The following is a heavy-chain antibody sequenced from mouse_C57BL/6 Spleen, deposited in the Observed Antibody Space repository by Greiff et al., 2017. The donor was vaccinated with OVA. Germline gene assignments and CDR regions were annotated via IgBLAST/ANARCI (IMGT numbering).Heavy chain of an antibody. CDR1: GYAFSSSW. CDR2: IYPGDGDT. CDR3: ARDYGSPFAY. V-gene: IGHV1-82*01. D-gene: IGHD1-1*01. J-gene: IGHJ3*01. Sequence: VMLVESGPELVKPGASVKISCKASGYAFSSSWMNWVKQRPGKGLEWIGRIYPGDGDTNYNGKFKGKATLTADKSSSTAYMQLSSLTSEDSAVYFCARDYGSPFAYWGQGTLVTVSA.